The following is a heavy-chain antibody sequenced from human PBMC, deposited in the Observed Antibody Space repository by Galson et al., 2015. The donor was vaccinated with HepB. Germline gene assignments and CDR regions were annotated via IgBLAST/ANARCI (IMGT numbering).Heavy chain of an antibody. V-gene: IGHV1-46*01. CDR3: ARMYYDILTGYYPYYYYYYGMDV. CDR1: GYTFTSYY. Sequence: SVKVSCKASGYTFTSYYMHWVRQAPGQGLEWMGIINPSGGSTSYAQKFQGRVTMTRDTSTSTVYMELSSLRSEDTAVYYCARMYYDILTGYYPYYYYYYGMDVWGQGTTVTVSS. J-gene: IGHJ6*02. CDR2: INPSGGST. D-gene: IGHD3-9*01.